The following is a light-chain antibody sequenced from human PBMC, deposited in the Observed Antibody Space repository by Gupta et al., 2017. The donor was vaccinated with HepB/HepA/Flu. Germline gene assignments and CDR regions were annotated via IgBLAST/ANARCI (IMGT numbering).Light chain of an antibody. Sequence: QSVLTQPVSTSGTPGQRVTILCSGSSSNIGKHYVFWYQQLPGTAPKLLIYRNNQRPSGVSDRFSGSKSDTSASLAISGLRADDEADYYCAAWDDSLSGWVFGGGTKLSVL. CDR3: AAWDDSLSGWV. J-gene: IGLJ3*02. CDR2: RNN. V-gene: IGLV1-47*01. CDR1: SSNIGKHY.